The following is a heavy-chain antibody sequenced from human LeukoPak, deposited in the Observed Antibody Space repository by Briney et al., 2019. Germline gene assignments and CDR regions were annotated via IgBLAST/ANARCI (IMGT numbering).Heavy chain of an antibody. V-gene: IGHV3-23*01. Sequence: GGSLRLSCAASGFTFSSYAMSWVRQAPGKGLEWASAISGSGGSTYYADSVKGRFTISRDNSKNTLYLQMNSLRVEDTAIYYCARDPYNGAYSEGYYYYYMDVWGKGTTVTVSS. CDR2: ISGSGGST. J-gene: IGHJ6*03. D-gene: IGHD3-22*01. CDR3: ARDPYNGAYSEGYYYYYMDV. CDR1: GFTFSSYA.